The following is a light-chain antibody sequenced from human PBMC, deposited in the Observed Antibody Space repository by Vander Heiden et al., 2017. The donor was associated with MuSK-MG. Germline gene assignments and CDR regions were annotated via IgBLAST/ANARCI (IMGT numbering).Light chain of an antibody. J-gene: IGKJ1*01. Sequence: DVVMTQSPSSLAVSLGERATINCNSSQSVLSSYNMKNYLAWYQQKPGQPPKLLIYWASTRESGVPDRFSGSGYGTDFTLTISNRQAEDVAVYYCHQNDDNPPWTFGQGTKVEIK. CDR2: WAS. CDR1: QSVLSSYNMKNY. CDR3: HQNDDNPPWT. V-gene: IGKV4-1*01.